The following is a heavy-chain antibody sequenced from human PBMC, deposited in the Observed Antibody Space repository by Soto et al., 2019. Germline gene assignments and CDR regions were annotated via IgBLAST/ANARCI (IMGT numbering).Heavy chain of an antibody. D-gene: IGHD6-19*01. V-gene: IGHV4-59*01. CDR3: ARGSSGWTPRLDY. CDR1: GVPISSYY. Sequence: QVQLQESGPGLVKPSETLSLNCTVSGVPISSYYWSWIRQSPGKGLECIGYIYYSGSTNYNPSLKSRVTISVGTSKNQFSPEVSSVTAADTAVYYCARGSSGWTPRLDYWGQVTLVTAAS. CDR2: IYYSGST. J-gene: IGHJ4*02.